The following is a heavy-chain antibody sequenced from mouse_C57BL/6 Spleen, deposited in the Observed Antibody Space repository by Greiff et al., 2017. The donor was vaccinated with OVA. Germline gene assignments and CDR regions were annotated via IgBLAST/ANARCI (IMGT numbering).Heavy chain of an antibody. CDR2: IDPSDSET. V-gene: IGHV1-52*01. CDR1: GYTFTSYW. Sequence: VQLQQPGAELVRPGSSVKLSCKASGYTFTSYWMHWVKQRPIQGLEWIGNIDPSDSETHYNQKFKDKATLTVDKPSSTAYMQLSSLTSEDSAVYYGARGGSSPGYWDFDVWGTGTTVTVSS. D-gene: IGHD1-1*01. J-gene: IGHJ1*03. CDR3: ARGGSSPGYWDFDV.